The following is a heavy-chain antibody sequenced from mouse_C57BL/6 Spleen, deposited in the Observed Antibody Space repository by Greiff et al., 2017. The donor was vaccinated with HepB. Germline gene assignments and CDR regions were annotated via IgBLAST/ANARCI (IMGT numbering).Heavy chain of an antibody. CDR1: GYTFTDYN. CDR3: ARRPYYSNYLYYYAMDY. J-gene: IGHJ4*01. D-gene: IGHD2-5*01. Sequence: VQLQQSGPELVKPGASVKIPCKASGYTFTDYNMDWVKQSHGKSLEWIGDINPNNGGTIYNQKFKGKATLTVDKSSSTAYMELRSLTSEDTAVYYCARRPYYSNYLYYYAMDYWGQGTSVTVSS. CDR2: INPNNGGT. V-gene: IGHV1-18*01.